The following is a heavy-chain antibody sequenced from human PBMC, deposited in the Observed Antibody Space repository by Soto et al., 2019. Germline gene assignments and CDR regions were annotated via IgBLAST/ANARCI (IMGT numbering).Heavy chain of an antibody. CDR1: GFTCGNFH. Sequence: PGGSLRLSCAGSGFTCGNFHMPWVRQGPGKGLECVSSISDNSNDKYYALSVRGRFAISRENSRSTLYLQMNSLRVEDTGIYYCGKTTYRRSFFFWGQGTLVTVSS. J-gene: IGHJ4*02. V-gene: IGHV3-23*01. CDR3: GKTTYRRSFFF. CDR2: ISDNSNDK. D-gene: IGHD5-12*01.